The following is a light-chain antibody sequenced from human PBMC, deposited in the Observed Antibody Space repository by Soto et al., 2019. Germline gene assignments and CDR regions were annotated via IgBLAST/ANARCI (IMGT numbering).Light chain of an antibody. CDR1: SSDVGGYSF. CDR3: SSYTSSSTLYV. CDR2: DVT. J-gene: IGLJ1*01. V-gene: IGLV2-14*01. Sequence: QSALTQPASVSGSLGQSITISCTGTSSDVGGYSFVSWYQQHPGKAPKLLIYDVTTRPSGVSDRFSGSKSGDTASLTISGLHAEDEADYYCSSYTSSSTLYVFGTGTKVTVL.